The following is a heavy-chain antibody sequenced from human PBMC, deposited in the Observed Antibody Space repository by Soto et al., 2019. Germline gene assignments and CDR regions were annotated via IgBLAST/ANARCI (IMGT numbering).Heavy chain of an antibody. CDR2: VNPSGGHT. V-gene: IGHV1-46*01. Sequence: QVQLMQSGAEVKKPGASIKVSCKVCGDTFTDYYIHWVRQAPGQELEWMGTVNPSGGHTTYAQHFLGRVTMTRDTSTSTLYMELTSLRSEDTAVYYCARGGHVVVVTAALDYWGQGTLVTVSS. CDR3: ARGGHVVVVTAALDY. CDR1: GDTFTDYY. D-gene: IGHD2-21*02. J-gene: IGHJ4*02.